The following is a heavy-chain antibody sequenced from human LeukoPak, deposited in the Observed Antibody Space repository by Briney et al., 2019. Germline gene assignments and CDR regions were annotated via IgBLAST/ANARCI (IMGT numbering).Heavy chain of an antibody. CDR3: VRGQKSAFDH. Sequence: SQTLSLTCDISGDSLSSNGVAWNWIRQSPSRGLEWLGRTYYSSKWYNDYAMSVKSRITITPDTSKNKFSLQLNSVTPEDTAVYYCVRGQKSAFDHWGQGTLVTVSS. CDR1: GDSLSSNGVA. J-gene: IGHJ4*02. V-gene: IGHV6-1*01. D-gene: IGHD3-3*01. CDR2: TYYSSKWYN.